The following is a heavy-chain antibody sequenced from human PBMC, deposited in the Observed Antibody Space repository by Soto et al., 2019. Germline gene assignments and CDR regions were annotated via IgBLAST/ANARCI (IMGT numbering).Heavy chain of an antibody. J-gene: IGHJ6*03. CDR3: ARAVYMDV. CDR2: ISSSGTTI. CDR1: GFTFSSYG. Sequence: GGSLRLSCAASGFTFSSYGMNWVRQAPGKGLEWVSYISSSGTTIYYADSVKGRFTISRDDAKNSLYLQINSLRAEDTAVYYCARAVYMDVWGKGTTVTVSS. V-gene: IGHV3-48*01.